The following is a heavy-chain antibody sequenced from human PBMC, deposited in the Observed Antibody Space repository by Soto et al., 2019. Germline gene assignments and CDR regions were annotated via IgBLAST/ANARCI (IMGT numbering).Heavy chain of an antibody. CDR3: ARDLSITIFGMGSRSYVIDV. CDR2: IYSGGNT. Sequence: EEQLVETGGGLIQPGGSLRLSCAASGFNVSTNYMNWVRQAPGKGPEWVSIIYSGGNTYYAEYVQGRFTTTRDNSTNTAYLQKNNLRGEDTAVYYCARDLSITIFGMGSRSYVIDVWGQGTMVTVSS. V-gene: IGHV3-53*02. CDR1: GFNVSTNY. J-gene: IGHJ6*02. D-gene: IGHD3-3*01.